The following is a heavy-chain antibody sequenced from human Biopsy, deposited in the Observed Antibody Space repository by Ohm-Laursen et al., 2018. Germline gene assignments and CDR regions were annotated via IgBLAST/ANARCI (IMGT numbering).Heavy chain of an antibody. Sequence: TLSLTCTVSSGSISSYYWSWIRQPPGQGLEWIGYISYSGNTNYNPSLKSRVTMSVDTSKNQFSLKVYSVTAADTAIYYCATTTMDTSGWYGNYFDSWGQGALVTVSS. V-gene: IGHV4-59*08. D-gene: IGHD6-19*01. CDR2: ISYSGNT. J-gene: IGHJ4*02. CDR3: ATTTMDTSGWYGNYFDS. CDR1: SGSISSYY.